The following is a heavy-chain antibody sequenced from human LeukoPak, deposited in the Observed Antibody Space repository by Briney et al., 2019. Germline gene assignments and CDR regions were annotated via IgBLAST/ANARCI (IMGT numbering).Heavy chain of an antibody. CDR2: IYPGDSDT. Sequence: GASLKISCKGSGSRFTSYWIGWVRQLPGKGLEWMGIIYPGDSDTRYSPSFQGQVTISADKSISTAYLQWSSLKASDTAMYYCARSPPNYYGSGSFMDVWGKGTTVTVSS. V-gene: IGHV5-51*01. CDR1: GSRFTSYW. CDR3: ARSPPNYYGSGSFMDV. D-gene: IGHD3-10*01. J-gene: IGHJ6*03.